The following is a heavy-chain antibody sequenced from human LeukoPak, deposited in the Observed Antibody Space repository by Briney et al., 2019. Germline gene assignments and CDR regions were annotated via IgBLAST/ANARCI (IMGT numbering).Heavy chain of an antibody. CDR2: ISSSSSYI. J-gene: IGHJ6*02. D-gene: IGHD6-25*01. CDR3: ARGNRGSGWLSLYGMDV. CDR1: GFTFSSYS. V-gene: IGHV3-21*01. Sequence: GGSLRLSCAASGFTFSSYSMNWVRQAPGKGLEWVSSISSSSSYIYYADSVKGRFTISRDNAKNSLYLQMNSLRAEDTAVYYCARGNRGSGWLSLYGMDVWGQGATVTVSS.